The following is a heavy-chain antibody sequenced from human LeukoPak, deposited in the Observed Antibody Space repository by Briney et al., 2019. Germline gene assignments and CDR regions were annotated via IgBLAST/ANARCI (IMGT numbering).Heavy chain of an antibody. D-gene: IGHD3-10*01. CDR2: ISYDGSNK. Sequence: GRSLRLSCAASGFTFSSYAMHWVRQAPGKGLEWVAVISYDGSNKYYADSVKGRFTISRDNSKNTLYLQMNSLRAEDTGVYYCARDYGSGYYYGMDVWGQGTTVTVSS. V-gene: IGHV3-30-3*01. CDR3: ARDYGSGYYYGMDV. CDR1: GFTFSSYA. J-gene: IGHJ6*02.